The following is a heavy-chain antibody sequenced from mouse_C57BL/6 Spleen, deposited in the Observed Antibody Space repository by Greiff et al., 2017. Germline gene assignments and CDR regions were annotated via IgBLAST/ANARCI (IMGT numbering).Heavy chain of an antibody. CDR3: AMEPYDGYYRTAWFAY. D-gene: IGHD2-3*01. CDR1: GYTFTSYW. J-gene: IGHJ3*01. CDR2: IHPSDSDT. V-gene: IGHV1-74*01. Sequence: QVQLQQPGAELVKPGASVKVSCKASGYTFTSYWMHWVKQRPGQGLEWIGRIHPSDSDTNYNQKFKGKATLTVDKSSSTAYMQLSSLTSEDSAVYYCAMEPYDGYYRTAWFAYWGQGTLVTVSA.